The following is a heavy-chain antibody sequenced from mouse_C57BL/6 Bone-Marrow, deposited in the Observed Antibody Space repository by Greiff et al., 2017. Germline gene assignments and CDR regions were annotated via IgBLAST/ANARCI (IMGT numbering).Heavy chain of an antibody. V-gene: IGHV1-26*01. CDR3: GGTGNWAWFAY. Sequence: VQLQQSGPELVKPGASVKISCKASGYTFTDYYMNWVKQSHGKSLEWIGDINPNNGGTSYNQKFRGKATLTVDKSSSTAYMELRSLTAEDSAVYCCGGTGNWAWFAYWGQGTLVTVSA. J-gene: IGHJ3*01. CDR1: GYTFTDYY. D-gene: IGHD4-1*01. CDR2: INPNNGGT.